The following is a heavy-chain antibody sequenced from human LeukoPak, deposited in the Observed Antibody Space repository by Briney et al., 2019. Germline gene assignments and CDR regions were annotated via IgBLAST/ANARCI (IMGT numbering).Heavy chain of an antibody. CDR1: GGTFSSYA. CDR2: IIPIFGTA. D-gene: IGHD6-13*01. J-gene: IGHJ4*02. Sequence: SVKVSCKASGGTFSSYAISWVRQAPGQGLEWMGGIIPIFGTANYAQKFQGRVTITADESTSTAYMELSSLRSEDTAVYHCAKQYSSSWHYFDYWGQGTLVTVSS. V-gene: IGHV1-69*13. CDR3: AKQYSSSWHYFDY.